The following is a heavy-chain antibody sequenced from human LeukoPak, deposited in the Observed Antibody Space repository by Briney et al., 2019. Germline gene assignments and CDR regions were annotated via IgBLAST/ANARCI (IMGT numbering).Heavy chain of an antibody. Sequence: GGSLRLSCAASGFTFSDYYMSWIRQAPGKGLEWVSYISSSGSTIYYADSVKGRFTISRDNAKNSLYLQMSSLRAEDTAVYYCARVGNRFIYGDYALWGQGTLVTVSS. CDR2: ISSSGSTI. CDR1: GFTFSDYY. J-gene: IGHJ4*02. CDR3: ARVGNRFIYGDYAL. D-gene: IGHD4-17*01. V-gene: IGHV3-11*01.